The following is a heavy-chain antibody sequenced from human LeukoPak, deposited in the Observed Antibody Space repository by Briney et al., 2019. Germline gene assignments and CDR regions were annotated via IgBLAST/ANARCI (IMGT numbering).Heavy chain of an antibody. CDR3: ATWVGGPQWLDAFDI. J-gene: IGHJ3*02. CDR1: GFTFDDYA. CDR2: ISWNSDSI. V-gene: IGHV3-9*01. D-gene: IGHD6-19*01. Sequence: GGSLRLSCAASGFTFDDYAMHWVRQAPGKGLEWVSGISWNSDSIGYADSVKGRFTISRDNAKNSLYLQMNSLRAEDTALYYCATWVGGPQWLDAFDIWGQGTMVTVSS.